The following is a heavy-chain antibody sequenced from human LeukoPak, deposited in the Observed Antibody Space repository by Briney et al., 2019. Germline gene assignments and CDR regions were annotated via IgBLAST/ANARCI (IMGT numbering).Heavy chain of an antibody. D-gene: IGHD3-10*01. J-gene: IGHJ4*02. V-gene: IGHV4-34*01. CDR1: GGSISGYY. Sequence: PSETLSLTCTVSGGSISGYYWSWIRQPPGKGLEWIGEINHSGSTNYNPSLKSRVTISLDTSKNQFSLKLSSVTAADTAVYYCARGFGSGSYYGYWGQGTLVTVSS. CDR3: ARGFGSGSYYGY. CDR2: INHSGST.